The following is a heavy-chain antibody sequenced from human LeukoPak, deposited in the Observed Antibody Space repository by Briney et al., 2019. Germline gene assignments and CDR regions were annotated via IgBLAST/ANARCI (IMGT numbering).Heavy chain of an antibody. CDR1: GGSISSSCYY. Sequence: TSETLSLTCTVSGGSISSSCYYWGWPRPPPGKGLEWIGSIYYSGSTYYNPSHKSRVTISVDTSKNQFSLKLSSVTAADTAVYYCATRHPDGAFDIWGQGTMVTVSS. J-gene: IGHJ3*02. CDR3: ATRHPDGAFDI. CDR2: IYYSGST. V-gene: IGHV4-39*01.